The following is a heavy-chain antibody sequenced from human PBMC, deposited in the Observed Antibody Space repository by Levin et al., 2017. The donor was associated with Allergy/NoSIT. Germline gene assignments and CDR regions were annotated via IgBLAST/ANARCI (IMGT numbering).Heavy chain of an antibody. D-gene: IGHD3-10*01. V-gene: IGHV3-30*18. J-gene: IGHJ6*03. Sequence: GGSLRLSCAASGFTFSSYGMHWVRQAPGKGLEWVAVISYDGSNKYYADSVKGRFTISRDNSKNTLYLQMNSLRAEDTAVYYCAKDMVRGAGAMDVWGKGTTVTVSS. CDR1: GFTFSSYG. CDR2: ISYDGSNK. CDR3: AKDMVRGAGAMDV.